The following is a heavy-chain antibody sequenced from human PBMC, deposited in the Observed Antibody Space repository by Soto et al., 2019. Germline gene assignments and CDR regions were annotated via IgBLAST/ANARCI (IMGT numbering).Heavy chain of an antibody. Sequence: SDTLSLTSPLSCSSIRGYYWSWIWQPPGKGLEWIGYMYNTGSTVYNPSFKSRVTISVDTSKNQFSLKLNSVTAADTAVYYCARDLWGYCGTDCYPLDVWGQGTTVT. CDR2: MYNTGST. D-gene: IGHD2-21*02. J-gene: IGHJ6*02. V-gene: IGHV4-59*01. CDR1: CSSIRGYY. CDR3: ARDLWGYCGTDCYPLDV.